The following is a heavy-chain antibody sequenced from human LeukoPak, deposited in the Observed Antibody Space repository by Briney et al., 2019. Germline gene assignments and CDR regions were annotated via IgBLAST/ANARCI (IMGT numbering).Heavy chain of an antibody. CDR3: ARELLTYSNHKLGHYMDV. CDR2: ISSSSSSYI. Sequence: GGSLRLSCAASGFTFSSYSINWVRQAPGQGLEWVSCISSSSSSYIYYADSVKGRFTISRENAKNSLYLQMNSLRAEDTAVYYCARELLTYSNHKLGHYMDVWGKGTTVTVSS. J-gene: IGHJ6*03. V-gene: IGHV3-21*01. D-gene: IGHD4-11*01. CDR1: GFTFSSYS.